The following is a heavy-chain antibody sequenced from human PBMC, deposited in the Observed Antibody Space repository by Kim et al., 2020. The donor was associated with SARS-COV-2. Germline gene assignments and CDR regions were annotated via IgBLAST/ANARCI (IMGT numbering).Heavy chain of an antibody. Sequence: SVKVSCKASGGTFSRYAISWARQAPGQGLEWMGRIIPMLGIANNALKFQGRVTITADKSTSTAYMELSSLRSEDTAIYYCARDPWGGSYYDSSGYFDYWGQGTLVSVSS. D-gene: IGHD3-22*01. CDR2: IIPMLGIA. CDR1: GGTFSRYA. CDR3: ARDPWGGSYYDSSGYFDY. V-gene: IGHV1-69*04. J-gene: IGHJ4*02.